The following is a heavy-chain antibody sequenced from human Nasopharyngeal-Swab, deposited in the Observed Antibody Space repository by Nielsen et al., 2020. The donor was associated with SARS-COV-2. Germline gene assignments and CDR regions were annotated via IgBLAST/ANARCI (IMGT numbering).Heavy chain of an antibody. J-gene: IGHJ4*02. CDR1: GFTFSSYG. CDR2: IWYDGSNK. D-gene: IGHD5-12*01. V-gene: IGHV3-33*01. Sequence: GGSLRLSCAASGFTFSSYGMHWVRQAPGKGLEWVAVIWYDGSNKYYADSVKGRFTISRDNAKNTLYLQMNSLRAEDTAVYYCARATNLGGSLWVPDYWGQGTLVTVSS. CDR3: ARATNLGGSLWVPDY.